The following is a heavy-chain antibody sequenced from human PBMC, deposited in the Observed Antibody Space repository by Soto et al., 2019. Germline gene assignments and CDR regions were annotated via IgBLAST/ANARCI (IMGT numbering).Heavy chain of an antibody. CDR1: GFIFSDFA. CDR3: TTWLLREHAFDV. Sequence: GGSLRLSCAASGFIFSDFAMHWVRQAPGKGLEWVAEIWYDGSNEYYGDSVKGRFTISRDNSKNTLYLQLTNLRPDDTAVYYCTTWLLREHAFDVWGPGTMVTV. V-gene: IGHV3-33*01. D-gene: IGHD2-15*01. CDR2: IWYDGSNE. J-gene: IGHJ3*01.